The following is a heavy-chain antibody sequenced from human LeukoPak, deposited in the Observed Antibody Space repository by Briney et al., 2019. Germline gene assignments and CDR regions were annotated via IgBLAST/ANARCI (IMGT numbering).Heavy chain of an antibody. J-gene: IGHJ4*02. Sequence: SKTLSLTCTVSGGSISSYYWSWIRQPPGKGLEWIGYIYYSGSTNYNPSLKSRVTISVDTSKNQFSLKLSSVTAADTAVYYCARHQGWLQWEYWGQGTLVTVSS. D-gene: IGHD5-24*01. CDR3: ARHQGWLQWEY. V-gene: IGHV4-59*01. CDR1: GGSISSYY. CDR2: IYYSGST.